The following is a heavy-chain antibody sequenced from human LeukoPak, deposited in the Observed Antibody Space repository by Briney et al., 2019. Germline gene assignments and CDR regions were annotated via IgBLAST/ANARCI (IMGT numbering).Heavy chain of an antibody. V-gene: IGHV1-2*02. CDR3: ARDRGDSYGYLHY. J-gene: IGHJ4*02. CDR2: INPNSGGT. D-gene: IGHD5-18*01. CDR1: GYTFTGYY. Sequence: ASVKVSCKASGYTFTGYYMHWVQQAPGQGLEWMGWINPNSGGTNYAQKFQGRVTMTRDTSISTAYMELSRLRSDDTAVYYCARDRGDSYGYLHYWGQGTLVTVSS.